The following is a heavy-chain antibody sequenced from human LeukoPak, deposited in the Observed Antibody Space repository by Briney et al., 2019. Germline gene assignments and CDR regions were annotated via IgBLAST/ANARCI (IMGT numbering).Heavy chain of an antibody. CDR3: ASLNGRWFDP. J-gene: IGHJ5*02. Sequence: SETLSLTCTVSGGSISGYYWSWIRQPPGKGLEWIGYIYYSGSTNYNPSLKSRVTISVDTSKNQFSLKLSSVTAADTAVYYCASLNGRWFDPWGQGTLVTVSS. CDR1: GGSISGYY. V-gene: IGHV4-59*08. D-gene: IGHD1-1*01. CDR2: IYYSGST.